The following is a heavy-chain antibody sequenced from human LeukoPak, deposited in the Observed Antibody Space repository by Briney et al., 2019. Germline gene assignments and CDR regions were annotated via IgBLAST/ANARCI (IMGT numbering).Heavy chain of an antibody. V-gene: IGHV4-59*01. CDR1: AVSIRTYY. Sequence: SETLSLTCTVSAVSIRTYYWNWIRQPPGKGPEWIGYIYRGSTNYNPSFESRVTISVDTSKNQFSLKLSSVTAADTAVYYCARGGDYEIDYWGQGILVTVSS. D-gene: IGHD4-17*01. J-gene: IGHJ4*02. CDR2: IYRGST. CDR3: ARGGDYEIDY.